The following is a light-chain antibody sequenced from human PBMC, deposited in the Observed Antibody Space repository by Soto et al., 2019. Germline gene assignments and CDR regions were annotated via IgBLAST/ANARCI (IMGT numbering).Light chain of an antibody. CDR2: GAS. CDR3: QQRGT. Sequence: ENVLTQSPGTLSLSPGERATLSCRASQSVGSNLAWFQQKPGQAPRLLIYGASTRATGIPARFSGSGSETEFTLTISSLQSEDFAVYYCQQRGTFGQGTKVEIK. CDR1: QSVGSN. J-gene: IGKJ1*01. V-gene: IGKV3-15*01.